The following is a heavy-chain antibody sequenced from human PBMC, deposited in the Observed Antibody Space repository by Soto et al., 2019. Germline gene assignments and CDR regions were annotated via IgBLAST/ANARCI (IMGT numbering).Heavy chain of an antibody. V-gene: IGHV3-48*01. Sequence: EVQLVASGGGLVHLGGSLRLSCGASGFTFSSYHMNWVRQAPGKGLEWVSYISSSTSSISYADSVKGRFTISRDNAKKTLYMQMNTLRVEDTAMYYCARNPFSSSWPDADYWGQGTLVTFSS. CDR1: GFTFSSYH. CDR2: ISSSTSSI. CDR3: ARNPFSSSWPDADY. J-gene: IGHJ4*02. D-gene: IGHD6-13*01.